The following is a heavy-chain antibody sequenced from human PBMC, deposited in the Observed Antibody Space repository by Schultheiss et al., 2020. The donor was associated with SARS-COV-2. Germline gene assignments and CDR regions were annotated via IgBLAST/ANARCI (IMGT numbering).Heavy chain of an antibody. V-gene: IGHV4-34*01. J-gene: IGHJ3*02. CDR2: INHSGST. D-gene: IGHD2-2*02. CDR3: ARDSRYCSSTSCYSSGAFDI. CDR1: GGSFSGYY. Sequence: SETLSLTCAVYGGSFSGYYWSWIRQPPGKGLEWIGEINHSGSTNYNPSLKSRVTISVDTSKNQFSLKLSSVTAADTAVYYCARDSRYCSSTSCYSSGAFDIWGQGTMVTVSS.